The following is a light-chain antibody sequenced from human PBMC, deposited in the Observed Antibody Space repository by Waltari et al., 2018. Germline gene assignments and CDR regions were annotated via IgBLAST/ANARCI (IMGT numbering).Light chain of an antibody. J-gene: IGLJ2*01. Sequence: QSVLTQPPSVSAAPGQKVTISCSGSRSTIGNHYVSWYQQLPGTAPKLLIYDNNKRPSGIPDRFAGSKSGTSATLGITGLQTGDEADYYCGTWDSSLSAVVFGGGTKLTVL. CDR1: RSTIGNHY. CDR2: DNN. V-gene: IGLV1-51*01. CDR3: GTWDSSLSAVV.